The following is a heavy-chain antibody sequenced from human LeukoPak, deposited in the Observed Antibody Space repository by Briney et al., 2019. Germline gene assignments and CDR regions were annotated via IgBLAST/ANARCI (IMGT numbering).Heavy chain of an antibody. J-gene: IGHJ4*02. Sequence: GASVKVSCKASGYTFTGYYMHWVRQAPGQGLEWMGWINPNSGGTNYAQKFQGRVTMTRDTSISTAYMELSRLRSDDTAVYYCARGRPHYYDRSGYYSGLDYWGQGTLVTVSS. CDR1: GYTFTGYY. V-gene: IGHV1-2*02. CDR2: INPNSGGT. CDR3: ARGRPHYYDRSGYYSGLDY. D-gene: IGHD3-22*01.